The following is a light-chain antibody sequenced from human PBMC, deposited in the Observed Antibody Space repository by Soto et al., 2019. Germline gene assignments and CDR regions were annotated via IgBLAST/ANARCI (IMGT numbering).Light chain of an antibody. CDR2: GNS. Sequence: QSVLTQPPSVSGAPGQRVTISCTGSSSNIGAGYDVHWYQQLPGTAPKLLIYGNSNRPSGVPDRFSGSKSGTSASLAITGLQAEDEADYDCQSYDSSLSGSNYVFGTGTKLTVL. V-gene: IGLV1-40*01. CDR3: QSYDSSLSGSNYV. J-gene: IGLJ1*01. CDR1: SSNIGAGYD.